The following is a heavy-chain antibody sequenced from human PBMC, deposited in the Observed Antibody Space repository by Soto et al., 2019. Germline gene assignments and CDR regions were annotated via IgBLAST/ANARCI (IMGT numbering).Heavy chain of an antibody. D-gene: IGHD3-3*01. CDR1: GYTFTGYY. Sequence: ASVKVSCKASGYTFTGYYMHWVRQAPGQGLEWMGWISAYNGNTNYAQKLQGRVTMTTDTSTSTAYMELRSLRSDDTAVYYCARDRAPFLRSVDYWGQGTLVTVSS. CDR2: ISAYNGNT. J-gene: IGHJ4*02. V-gene: IGHV1-18*04. CDR3: ARDRAPFLRSVDY.